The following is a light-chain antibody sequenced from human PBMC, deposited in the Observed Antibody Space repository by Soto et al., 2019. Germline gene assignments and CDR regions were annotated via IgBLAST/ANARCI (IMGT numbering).Light chain of an antibody. V-gene: IGKV1-6*01. Sequence: AIQVTQSPSSLSASVGDRVTISCRASQGIGNDLGWYQQKPGKAPKLLIYEASTLQTGVASRFSGSGSGTDFTLTISSLQPEDFATYYCLQAYVYPWTFGQGTKVEVK. CDR1: QGIGND. CDR3: LQAYVYPWT. CDR2: EAS. J-gene: IGKJ1*01.